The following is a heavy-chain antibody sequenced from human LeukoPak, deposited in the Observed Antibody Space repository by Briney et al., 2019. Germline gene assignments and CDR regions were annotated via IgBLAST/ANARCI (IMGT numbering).Heavy chain of an antibody. J-gene: IGHJ4*02. V-gene: IGHV3-15*01. Sequence: GGSLRLSCAASGFTFTDAWMSWVRQAPGKGLEWAGRIKSESDGGTADYAAPVKGRFTISRDDSQKTLFLQMDSLRNDDTGVYYCTAGDAYWGQGTLVTVSS. CDR3: TAGDAY. CDR2: IKSESDGGTA. CDR1: GFTFTDAW.